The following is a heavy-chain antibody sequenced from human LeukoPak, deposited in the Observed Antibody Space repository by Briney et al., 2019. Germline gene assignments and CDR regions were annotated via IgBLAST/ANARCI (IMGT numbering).Heavy chain of an antibody. V-gene: IGHV3-48*03. J-gene: IGHJ4*02. D-gene: IGHD3-22*01. Sequence: GSLRLSCAASGFPFNDYEMNWVRQAPGKGLEWVSYISSSGTTKYLSDSVKGRLTVSRDNARDLLYLEMNSLRAEDTAIYYCTRARLGSSGYYYDYWGQGTLVTVSP. CDR2: ISSSGTTK. CDR1: GFPFNDYE. CDR3: TRARLGSSGYYYDY.